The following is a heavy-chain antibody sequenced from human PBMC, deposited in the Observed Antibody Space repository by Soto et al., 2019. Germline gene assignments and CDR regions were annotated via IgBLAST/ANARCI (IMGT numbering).Heavy chain of an antibody. CDR1: GFSFTTYV. CDR3: AKGGWGGSPPPNIYYFDV. CDR2: ISASGDST. D-gene: IGHD1-26*01. V-gene: IGHV3-23*01. Sequence: EVQLLESGGGLVQPGESLRLSCAASGFSFTTYVMGWVRQAPGMGLEWVSGISASGDSTFYAESVEGRFTISRDKSKKTLYLQMNSLRVDDTAIYHCAKGGWGGSPPPNIYYFDVWGQGTLVTVSS. J-gene: IGHJ4*02.